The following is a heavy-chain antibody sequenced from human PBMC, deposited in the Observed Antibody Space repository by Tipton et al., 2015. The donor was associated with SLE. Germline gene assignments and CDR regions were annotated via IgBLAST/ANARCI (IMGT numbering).Heavy chain of an antibody. D-gene: IGHD1-26*01. CDR2: IYYSGST. CDR3: ARDGHGGSHFSY. Sequence: TLSLTCTVSGGSISSYYWSWIRQPPGKGLEWIGYIYYSGSTNYNPSLKSRVTISVDTSKNQFSLKLSSVTAADTAVYYCARDGHGGSHFSYWGQGTLVTVSS. J-gene: IGHJ4*02. CDR1: GGSISSYY. V-gene: IGHV4-59*01.